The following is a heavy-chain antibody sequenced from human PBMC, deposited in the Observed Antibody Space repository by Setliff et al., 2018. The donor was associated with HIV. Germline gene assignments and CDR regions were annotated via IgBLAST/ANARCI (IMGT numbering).Heavy chain of an antibody. J-gene: IGHJ5*02. CDR2: ILSTGERT. Sequence: PGGSLRLSCAASGFTFSNYAMSWVRQAPGEGLEWVSAILSTGERTFYADSVKGRFAISRDNSKNTLYLQMNSLRAEDTAVYFCAKSGFGVVALGINNWFDPWGQGTLVTVSS. CDR1: GFTFSNYA. D-gene: IGHD3-10*01. V-gene: IGHV3-23*01. CDR3: AKSGFGVVALGINNWFDP.